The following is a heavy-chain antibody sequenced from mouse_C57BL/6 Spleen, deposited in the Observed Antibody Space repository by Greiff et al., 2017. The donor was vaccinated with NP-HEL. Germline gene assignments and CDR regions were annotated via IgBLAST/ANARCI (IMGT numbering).Heavy chain of an antibody. CDR3: ARPLDWGYYAMDY. D-gene: IGHD4-1*01. CDR2: IDPSDSYT. Sequence: QVQLQQPGAELVMPGASVKLSCKASGYTFTSYWMHWVKQRPGQGLEWIGEIDPSDSYTNYNQKFKGKSTLTVDKSSSTAYMQLSSLTSEDSAVYYCARPLDWGYYAMDYWGQGTSVTVSS. J-gene: IGHJ4*01. CDR1: GYTFTSYW. V-gene: IGHV1-69*01.